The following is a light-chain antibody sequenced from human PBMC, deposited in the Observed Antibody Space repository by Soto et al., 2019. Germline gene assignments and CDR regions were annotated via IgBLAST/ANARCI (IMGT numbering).Light chain of an antibody. J-gene: IGKJ5*01. CDR1: QSVKTY. V-gene: IGKV3-11*01. CDR3: QQRSTWPAIT. CDR2: DAS. Sequence: EIVLTQSPATLSLSPGERATLFCRASQSVKTYLAWYQQRPGQAPRLLISDASNRASGSPARFSGSGSGTDFSLTISSLEPEDFAVYYCQQRSTWPAITLGQGTRLEIK.